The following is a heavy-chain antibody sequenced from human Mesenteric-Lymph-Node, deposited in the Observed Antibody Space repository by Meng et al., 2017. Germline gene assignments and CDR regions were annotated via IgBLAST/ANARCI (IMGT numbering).Heavy chain of an antibody. CDR3: ARRGVLLWFGESYDDAFDI. V-gene: IGHV4-31*02. CDR1: Y. J-gene: IGHJ3*02. D-gene: IGHD3-10*01. Sequence: YMGWVRQAPGKGLEWIGYFYYSGSTYYNPSLKSRVTISVDTSKNQFSLKLSSVTAADTAVYYCARRGVLLWFGESYDDAFDIWGQGTMVTVSS. CDR2: FYYSGST.